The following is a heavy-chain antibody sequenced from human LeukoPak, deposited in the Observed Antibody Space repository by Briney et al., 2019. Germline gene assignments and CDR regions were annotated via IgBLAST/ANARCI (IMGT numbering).Heavy chain of an antibody. CDR1: RFTVNSYR. D-gene: IGHD3-22*01. CDR2: IKQDGSEE. Sequence: GGLLRLSSSAPRFTVNSYRVDWVRQAPGKELEWVANIKQDGSEEYYVDSVKGRFTISRDNAKNSLYLQMNSLRAEETAVDYCARRQNLYDSSGSDYWGQGTLVTVSS. CDR3: ARRQNLYDSSGSDY. J-gene: IGHJ4*02. V-gene: IGHV3-7*05.